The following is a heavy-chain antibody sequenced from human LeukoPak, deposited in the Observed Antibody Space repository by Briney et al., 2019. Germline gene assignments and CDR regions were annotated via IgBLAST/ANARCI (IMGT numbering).Heavy chain of an antibody. V-gene: IGHV4-39*01. CDR2: IYYSGST. CDR3: ARRLAAAGSFDY. D-gene: IGHD6-13*01. J-gene: IGHJ4*02. Sequence: PSETLSPTCTVSGGSISSSSYYWGWIRQPPGKGLEWIGSIYYSGSTYYNPSLKSRVTISVDTSKSQFSLKLSSVTAADTAVYYCARRLAAAGSFDYWGQGTLVTVSS. CDR1: GGSISSSSYY.